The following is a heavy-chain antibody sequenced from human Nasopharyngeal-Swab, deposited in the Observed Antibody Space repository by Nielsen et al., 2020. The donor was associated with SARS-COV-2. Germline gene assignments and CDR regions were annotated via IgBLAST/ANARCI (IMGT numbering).Heavy chain of an antibody. D-gene: IGHD4-17*01. CDR2: IIPVFGTP. V-gene: IGHV1-69*13. Sequence: SVKVSCKSSGGTFRNSGFSWVRQAPGQGLEWMGGIIPVFGTPLYVQKFQGRVTISADESTTTTYMELSSLRSQDTAVYYCAKVRTNYGMGLNGALDPWGQGTLVTVSS. J-gene: IGHJ5*02. CDR1: GGTFRNSG. CDR3: AKVRTNYGMGLNGALDP.